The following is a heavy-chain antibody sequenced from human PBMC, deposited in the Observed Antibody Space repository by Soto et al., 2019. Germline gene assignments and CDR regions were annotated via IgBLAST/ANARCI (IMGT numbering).Heavy chain of an antibody. Sequence: GGSLRLSCAASGFTFSTYSMTWVRQAPGKGLEWVSVISGDGAITYYADSVKGRFTISRDNSKNTLYLQMNSLRAEDTAVYYCARGGALTTRHLDYWGQGTLVTVSS. CDR2: ISGDGAIT. D-gene: IGHD4-17*01. CDR3: ARGGALTTRHLDY. CDR1: GFTFSTYS. V-gene: IGHV3-23*01. J-gene: IGHJ4*02.